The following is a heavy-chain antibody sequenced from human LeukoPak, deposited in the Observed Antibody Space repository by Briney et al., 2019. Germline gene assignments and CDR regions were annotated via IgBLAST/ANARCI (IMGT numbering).Heavy chain of an antibody. D-gene: IGHD4-11*01. Sequence: SETLSLTCTVSGGSISSSSYYWGWIRQPPGKGLEWIGTIYYSGSTYYNPSLKSRVTISVDTSKNQFTLKLSSVTAADTAVYYCASRYDYSNYIDYWGQGTLVTVSS. J-gene: IGHJ4*02. CDR2: IYYSGST. CDR3: ASRYDYSNYIDY. V-gene: IGHV4-39*01. CDR1: GGSISSSSYY.